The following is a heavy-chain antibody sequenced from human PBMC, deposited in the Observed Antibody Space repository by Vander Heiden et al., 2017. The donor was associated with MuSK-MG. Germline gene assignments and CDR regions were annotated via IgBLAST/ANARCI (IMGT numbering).Heavy chain of an antibody. J-gene: IGHJ4*02. D-gene: IGHD3-10*01. CDR1: GYTFTKNT. CDR2: INAGTGNT. V-gene: IGHV1-3*01. CDR3: ATGAKLGGLLWNH. Sequence: QVQLVQSATEVKQPGASVNISCKASGYTFTKNTIHWLRQAPGQRPEWPGWINAGTGNTQYTQTVQPRVTITRNTSATTVYMELRSLTADDTAVYYCATGAKLGGLLWNHWGQGTPDTVSS.